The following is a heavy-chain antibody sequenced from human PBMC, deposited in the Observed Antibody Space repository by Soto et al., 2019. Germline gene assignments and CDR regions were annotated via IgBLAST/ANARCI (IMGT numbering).Heavy chain of an antibody. CDR2: INAGNGNT. CDR1: GYTFNSYA. CDR3: ARDLVYSSGSLDY. D-gene: IGHD6-19*01. J-gene: IGHJ4*02. Sequence: GASVKVCCTASGYTFNSYAMHWVRKDPGQRLEWMGWINAGNGNTKYSQKFQGRVTITRDTSASTAYMELSSLRSEDTAVYYCARDLVYSSGSLDYWGQGTLVTVSS. V-gene: IGHV1-3*01.